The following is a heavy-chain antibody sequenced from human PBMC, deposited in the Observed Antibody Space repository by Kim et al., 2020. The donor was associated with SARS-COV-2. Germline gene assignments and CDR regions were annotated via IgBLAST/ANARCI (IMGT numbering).Heavy chain of an antibody. Sequence: SVKVSCKASGGTFSSYAISWVRQAPGQGLEWMGGIIPIFGTANYAQKFQGRVTITADESTSTAYMELSSLRSEDTAVYYCATYQDIVATLDYWGQGTLVTVSS. D-gene: IGHD5-12*01. CDR3: ATYQDIVATLDY. V-gene: IGHV1-69*13. CDR2: IIPIFGTA. CDR1: GGTFSSYA. J-gene: IGHJ4*02.